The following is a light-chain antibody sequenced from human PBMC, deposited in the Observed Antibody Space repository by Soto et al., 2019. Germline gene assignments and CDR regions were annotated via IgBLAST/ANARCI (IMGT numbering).Light chain of an antibody. J-gene: IGLJ7*01. CDR2: DDR. V-gene: IGLV3-21*02. CDR1: NIGVKN. CDR3: QVWDSGSDHVV. Sequence: SYELTQPPSVSVAPGQTATITCGGNNIGVKNVHWFQQKPGQAPVLVVYDDRDRPSGIPERFSGSNSGNTATLTISRVEAGDGADYYCQVWDSGSDHVVFGGGTQLTVL.